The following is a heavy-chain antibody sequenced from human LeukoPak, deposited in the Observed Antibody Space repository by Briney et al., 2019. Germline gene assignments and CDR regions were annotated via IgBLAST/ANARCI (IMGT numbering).Heavy chain of an antibody. J-gene: IGHJ3*01. CDR1: GFTFRDSA. Sequence: GGALRLSCAGSGFTFRDSAMTWVRQAPGKGLEWVSLISFSGAKTYYADCVKGRFTISRDNSKDTLYLQMNRLRAEDTAIYYCARDIQLSTWGLGTMVTVSS. CDR2: ISFSGAKT. D-gene: IGHD5-24*01. V-gene: IGHV3-23*01. CDR3: ARDIQLST.